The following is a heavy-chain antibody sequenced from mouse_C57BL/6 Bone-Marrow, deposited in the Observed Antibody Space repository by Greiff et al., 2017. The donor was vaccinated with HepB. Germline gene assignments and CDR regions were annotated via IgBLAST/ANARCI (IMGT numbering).Heavy chain of an antibody. CDR3: ARVDSSGYDWYFDV. J-gene: IGHJ1*03. Sequence: EVQRVESGPGLVKPSQSLSLTCSVTGYSITSGYYWNWIRQFPGNKLEWMGYISYDGSNNYNPSLKNRISITRDTSKNQFFLKLNSVTTEDTATYYCARVDSSGYDWYFDVWGTGTTVTVSS. V-gene: IGHV3-6*01. CDR1: GYSITSGYY. D-gene: IGHD3-2*02. CDR2: ISYDGSN.